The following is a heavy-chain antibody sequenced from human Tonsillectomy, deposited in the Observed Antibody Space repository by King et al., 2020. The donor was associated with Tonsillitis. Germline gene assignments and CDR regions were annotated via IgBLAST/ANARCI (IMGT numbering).Heavy chain of an antibody. CDR1: GGSISSSSYY. Sequence: QMQLQESGPGLVKPSETLSLTCTVSGGSISSSSYYWGWIRQPPGKGLEWIGSIYYSGSTYYNPSLKSRVTISVDTSKNQFSLKLSSVTAADTAVYYCATTLGYWSSTSCYGIPYWGQGTLVTVSS. CDR3: ATTLGYWSSTSCYGIPY. V-gene: IGHV4-39*01. J-gene: IGHJ4*02. D-gene: IGHD2-2*01. CDR2: IYYSGST.